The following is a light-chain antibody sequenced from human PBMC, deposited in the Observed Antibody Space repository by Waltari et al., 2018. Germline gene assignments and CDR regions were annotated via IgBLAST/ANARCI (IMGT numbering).Light chain of an antibody. J-gene: IGKJ4*01. CDR2: TTS. V-gene: IGKV1-NL1*01. Sequence: DLHMTQSPFSLSASVGVSVTISCRATQDIGSALAWYQHQPGIAPKLLIFTTSRLESGVPSRFSGSRSGTDYSLTISSLQPEDFATYVCQQYYSNPITFGGGTKVEIE. CDR1: QDIGSA. CDR3: QQYYSNPIT.